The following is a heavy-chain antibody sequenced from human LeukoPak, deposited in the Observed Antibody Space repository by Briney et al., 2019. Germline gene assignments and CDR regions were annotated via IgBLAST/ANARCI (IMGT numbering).Heavy chain of an antibody. CDR1: GGSFSGYY. Sequence: PSETLSLTCAVYGGSFSGYYWSWIRQPPGKGLEWIGEINHSGSTNYNPSLKSRVTISVDTSKNQFSLKLSSVTAADTAVYYCARGSYYGSGSHYNRQYYYYGMDVWGKGTTVTVSS. D-gene: IGHD3-10*01. CDR3: ARGSYYGSGSHYNRQYYYYGMDV. V-gene: IGHV4-34*01. CDR2: INHSGST. J-gene: IGHJ6*04.